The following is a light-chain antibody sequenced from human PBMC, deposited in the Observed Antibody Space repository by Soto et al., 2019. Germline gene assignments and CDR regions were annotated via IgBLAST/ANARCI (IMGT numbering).Light chain of an antibody. Sequence: EIVMTQSPATLSVSPGERATLSCRASQSVSILLAWYQQKPGQAPRLLIYDASSRATGIPDRFSGGGSGTDFTLTISSLEPEDFGLYYCQQRSDWFTFGQGTRLE. CDR3: QQRSDWFT. CDR2: DAS. V-gene: IGKV3-11*01. J-gene: IGKJ5*01. CDR1: QSVSIL.